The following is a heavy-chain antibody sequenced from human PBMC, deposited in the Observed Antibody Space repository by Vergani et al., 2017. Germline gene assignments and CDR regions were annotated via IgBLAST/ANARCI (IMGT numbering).Heavy chain of an antibody. Sequence: QVQLQQWGAGLLKPSETLSLTCAVYGGSFSGYYWSWIRQPPGKGLEWLREINHSGSTNYNPSLKSRVTISVDTSKNQFSLKLSSVTAADTAVYYCARGPYSSSWYRADRWFDPWGQGTLVTVSS. D-gene: IGHD6-13*01. CDR1: GGSFSGYY. CDR3: ARGPYSSSWYRADRWFDP. J-gene: IGHJ5*02. V-gene: IGHV4-34*01. CDR2: INHSGST.